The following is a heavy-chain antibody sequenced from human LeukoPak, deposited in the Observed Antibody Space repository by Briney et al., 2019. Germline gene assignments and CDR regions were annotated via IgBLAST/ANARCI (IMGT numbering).Heavy chain of an antibody. CDR2: INLNSGAT. Sequence: ASVKVSCKASGHTFTGYYMHWVRQAPGQGPEWLGWINLNSGATNYALKFHGRVTMTRDTSISTVYMELSSLRSDDTALYYCARDRYSSSWYGLDYWGQGTLVTVSS. D-gene: IGHD6-13*01. CDR3: ARDRYSSSWYGLDY. CDR1: GHTFTGYY. J-gene: IGHJ4*02. V-gene: IGHV1-2*02.